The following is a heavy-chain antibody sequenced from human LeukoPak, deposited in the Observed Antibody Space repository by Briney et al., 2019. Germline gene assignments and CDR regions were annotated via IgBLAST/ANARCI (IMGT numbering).Heavy chain of an antibody. D-gene: IGHD3-22*01. J-gene: IGHJ3*02. CDR2: INPNSGGT. CDR1: GYTFTGYY. CDR3: TYDSSGPLPADAFDI. V-gene: IGHV1-2*02. Sequence: GASVKVSCKASGYTFTGYYMHWVRQAPGQGLEWMGWINPNSGGTNYAQKFQGRVTMTRDTSISTAYMELSRLRSDDTAVYYCTYDSSGPLPADAFDIWGQGTMVTVSS.